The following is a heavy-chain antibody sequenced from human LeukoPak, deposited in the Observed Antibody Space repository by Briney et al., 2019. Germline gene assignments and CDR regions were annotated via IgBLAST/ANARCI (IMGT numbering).Heavy chain of an antibody. CDR1: GFTFSIYG. CDR3: AKPPEVGATVGYFDY. CDR2: ISFDGSNQ. V-gene: IGHV3-30*18. J-gene: IGHJ4*02. Sequence: GGSLRLSCAASGFTFSIYGMHWVRQAPGKGLEWVALISFDGSNQYYADSVKGRFTISRDNSKNTLYLQMNSLRAEDTAVYYCAKPPEVGATVGYFDYWGQGTLVTVSS. D-gene: IGHD1-26*01.